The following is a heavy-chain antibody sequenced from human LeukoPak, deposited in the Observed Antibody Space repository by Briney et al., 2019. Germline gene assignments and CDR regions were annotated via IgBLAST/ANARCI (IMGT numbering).Heavy chain of an antibody. CDR1: GYSFTSYW. V-gene: IGHV5-51*01. D-gene: IGHD3-22*01. CDR2: IYPGDSDT. J-gene: IGHJ4*02. CDR3: ASLPYYYDSSGYTPLGLVY. Sequence: GESLKISCKGSGYSFTSYWIGWVRQMPGKGLEWMGIIYPGDSDTRYSPSFQGQVTTSADKSISTAYLQWSSLEASDTAMYYCASLPYYYDSSGYTPLGLVYWGQGTLVTVSS.